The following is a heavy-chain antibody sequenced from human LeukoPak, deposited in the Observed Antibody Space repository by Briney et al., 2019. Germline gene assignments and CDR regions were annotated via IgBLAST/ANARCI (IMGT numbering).Heavy chain of an antibody. CDR3: AKDLRGTLSSRGPFEY. J-gene: IGHJ4*02. CDR1: GFTFSSYA. D-gene: IGHD1-1*01. CDR2: ISGNGDIT. Sequence: GGSLRLSCAASGFTFSSYAMSWVRQAPEKGLEWVSAISGNGDITYYADTVKGRFSGSRDNSKNTLYLQLNSLRAEDTAVYYCAKDLRGTLSSRGPFEYWGQGALVTVSS. V-gene: IGHV3-23*01.